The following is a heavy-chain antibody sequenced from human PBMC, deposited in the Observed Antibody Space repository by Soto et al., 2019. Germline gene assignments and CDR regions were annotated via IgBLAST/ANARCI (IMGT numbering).Heavy chain of an antibody. V-gene: IGHV4-31*03. D-gene: IGHD3-10*01. CDR3: ARGGYYGSGGIDY. Sequence: QVQLQESGPGLVKPSQTLSLTCTVSGGSISSGGYYWSWIRQHPGKGLEWIGYIYYSGSTYYNPSLKSRVTISVDTSKNQFSRKLSSVTAADTAVYYCARGGYYGSGGIDYWGQGTLVTVSS. CDR2: IYYSGST. J-gene: IGHJ4*02. CDR1: GGSISSGGYY.